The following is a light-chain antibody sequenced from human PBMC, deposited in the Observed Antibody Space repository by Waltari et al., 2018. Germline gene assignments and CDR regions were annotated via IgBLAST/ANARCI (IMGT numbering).Light chain of an antibody. V-gene: IGKV3-15*01. CDR3: QQYNYWRT. J-gene: IGKJ1*01. Sequence: EIVMTQSPDALSVSPGESATLSCRASERVGSALAWYQQRPGQPPRLLIYGASTRATGIPARFSCSGSGTEFTLTISSLQSEDFAVYYCQQYNYWRTFGQGTKVEIK. CDR2: GAS. CDR1: ERVGSA.